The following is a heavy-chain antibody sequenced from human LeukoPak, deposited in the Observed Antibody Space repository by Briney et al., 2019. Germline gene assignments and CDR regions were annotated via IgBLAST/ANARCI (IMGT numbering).Heavy chain of an antibody. J-gene: IGHJ4*02. CDR1: GYTFTGYN. V-gene: IGHV1-2*02. Sequence: ASVKVSCKSSGYTFTGYNMQWPRQAPGQGLEWMGWINPNSGGTNYAQKFQGRVTMTRDTSISTAYMELSRLRSDDTAVYYCARDGHFDYWGQGTLVTVSS. CDR3: ARDGHFDY. CDR2: INPNSGGT.